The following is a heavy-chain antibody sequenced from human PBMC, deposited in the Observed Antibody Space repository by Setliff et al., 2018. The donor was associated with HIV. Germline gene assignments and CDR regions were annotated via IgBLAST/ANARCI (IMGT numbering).Heavy chain of an antibody. V-gene: IGHV1-24*01. CDR3: VTGSAARPFDY. Sequence: GASVKVSCKVSGYTLTELSRRWVRQAPGKGLEWMGSFDPKDGKTRYAQKFQGRVTMTEDTSTDTAYMELSSLRSEDTAVYYYVTGSAARPFDYWGQGTLVTVSS. J-gene: IGHJ4*02. CDR1: GYTLTELS. CDR2: FDPKDGKT. D-gene: IGHD6-6*01.